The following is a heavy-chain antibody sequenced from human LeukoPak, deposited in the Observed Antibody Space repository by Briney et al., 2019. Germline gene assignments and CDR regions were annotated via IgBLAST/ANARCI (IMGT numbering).Heavy chain of an antibody. V-gene: IGHV1-46*01. CDR1: GYSFTRYH. CDR2: INPSGGRT. Sequence: GASVKVSCKASGYSFTRYHMHWVRQAPGQGLEWMGIINPSGGRTTYAQNFQGRVTMTTDTSTSTLYMELSSLRPEDTAVYYCARVAYYGLDVWGQGTTVTVSS. J-gene: IGHJ6*02. CDR3: ARVAYYGLDV.